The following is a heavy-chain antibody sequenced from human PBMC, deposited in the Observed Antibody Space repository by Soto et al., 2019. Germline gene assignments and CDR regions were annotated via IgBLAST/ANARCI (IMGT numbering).Heavy chain of an antibody. CDR1: VFTFSSYA. Sequence: GGSLRLSCAASVFTFSSYAMHWVRQAPGKGLEWVAVISYDGSNKYYADSVKGRFTISRDNSKNTLYLQMNSLRAEDTAVYYCARDQSTVTTLNYYYGMDVWGQGTTVTVSS. CDR3: ARDQSTVTTLNYYYGMDV. D-gene: IGHD4-17*01. V-gene: IGHV3-30-3*01. J-gene: IGHJ6*02. CDR2: ISYDGSNK.